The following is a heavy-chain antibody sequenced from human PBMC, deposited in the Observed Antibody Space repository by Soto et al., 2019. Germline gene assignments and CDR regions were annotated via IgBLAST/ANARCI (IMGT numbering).Heavy chain of an antibody. J-gene: IGHJ4*02. CDR1: GFTFSSYA. V-gene: IGHV3-23*01. D-gene: IGHD5-12*01. Sequence: EVQLLESGGGLVQPGGSLRLSCAASGFTFSSYAMSWVRQAPGKGLEWVSAISGSGGSTYYADSVKGRFTISRDNSKNSLFLQMNSLRAEDTAVYYCRRGHDSGGDYWGQGTLVTVSS. CDR2: ISGSGGST. CDR3: RRGHDSGGDY.